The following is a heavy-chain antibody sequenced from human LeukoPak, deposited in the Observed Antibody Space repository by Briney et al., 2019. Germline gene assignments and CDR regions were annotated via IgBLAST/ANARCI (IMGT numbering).Heavy chain of an antibody. D-gene: IGHD2-2*01. CDR3: ARNLAFPGSCTSCYDWFDP. CDR1: GGTFSSYA. V-gene: IGHV1-69*01. J-gene: IGHJ5*02. Sequence: AASVTVSCTASGGTFSSYAISWVRQAPGQGLEWTGGIIPIFGTANYAQKFQGRVTITADESTSTAYMELSSLRSEDTAVYYCARNLAFPGSCTSCYDWFDPWGQGTLVTVSS. CDR2: IIPIFGTA.